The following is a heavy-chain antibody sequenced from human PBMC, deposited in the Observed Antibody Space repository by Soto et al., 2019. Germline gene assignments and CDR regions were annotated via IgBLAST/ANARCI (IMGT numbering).Heavy chain of an antibody. CDR3: AKGYYSGYDLAYFDY. D-gene: IGHD5-12*01. V-gene: IGHV3-23*01. CDR1: GFSFDDYA. Sequence: GGSLRLSCTASGFSFDDYAMTWVRQATGKGREWVSAISGSGDNTYYADSVKGRFTISRDNSRNTIYLQLNTLRAEETALYYCAKGYYSGYDLAYFDYWGQGT. CDR2: ISGSGDNT. J-gene: IGHJ4*02.